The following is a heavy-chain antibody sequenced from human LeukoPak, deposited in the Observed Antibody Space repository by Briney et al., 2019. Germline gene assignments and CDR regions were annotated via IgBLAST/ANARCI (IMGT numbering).Heavy chain of an antibody. J-gene: IGHJ3*02. CDR2: IRYDGSNK. V-gene: IGHV3-30*02. Sequence: PGGSLRLSCAASGFTFSSYGMHWVRQAPGKGLEWVAFIRYDGSNKYYADSVKGRFTISRDNSRNTLYLQMNSLRAEDTAVYYCAKDEERWLVKGDNAFDIWGQGTMVTVSS. D-gene: IGHD6-19*01. CDR3: AKDEERWLVKGDNAFDI. CDR1: GFTFSSYG.